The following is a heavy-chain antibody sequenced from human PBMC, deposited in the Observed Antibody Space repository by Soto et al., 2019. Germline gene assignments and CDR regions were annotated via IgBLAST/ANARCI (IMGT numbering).Heavy chain of an antibody. CDR3: ARDHNRVGGYNWFDA. J-gene: IGHJ5*02. D-gene: IGHD3-16*01. CDR2: IFDDGINK. CDR1: GFTFTEHG. V-gene: IGHV3-33*01. Sequence: QVQLVESGGGVVQPGKSLRLSCVASGFTFTEHGMHWVRQAPGKGLEWVAVIFDDGINKYYADSVKGRFTISRDTSKSTLYLQMNSLRAEDTAVYYCARDHNRVGGYNWFDAWGQRTLVTVSS.